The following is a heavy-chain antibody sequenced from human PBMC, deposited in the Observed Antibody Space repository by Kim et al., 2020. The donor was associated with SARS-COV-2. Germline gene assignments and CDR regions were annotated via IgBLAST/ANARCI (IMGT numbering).Heavy chain of an antibody. J-gene: IGHJ4*02. CDR2: ISAGSGNT. V-gene: IGHV1-3*01. CDR3: ARDMVAGTPAPFDY. D-gene: IGHD6-19*01. CDR1: GYTFMKYA. Sequence: ASVKVSCEASGYTFMKYAIHWMRQAPGQRLEWMGWISAGSGNTRYSQKFQGRVTITRDTSASTAYLDLGSLRSEDTALYYCARDMVAGTPAPFDYWGQGTLVTVSS.